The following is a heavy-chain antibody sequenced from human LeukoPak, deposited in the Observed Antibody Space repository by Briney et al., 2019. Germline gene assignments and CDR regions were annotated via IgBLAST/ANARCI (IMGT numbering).Heavy chain of an antibody. D-gene: IGHD3-10*01. CDR2: IKQDGSEK. CDR3: ARVTHLWFGETYPGYYFDY. V-gene: IGHV3-7*01. J-gene: IGHJ4*02. Sequence: QSGGSLRLSCAASGFTFSSYGMHWVRQAPGKGLEWVANIKQDGSEKYYVDFVKGRFTISRDNAKNSLYLQMNSLRAEDTAVYYCARVTHLWFGETYPGYYFDYWGQGTLVTVSS. CDR1: GFTFSSYG.